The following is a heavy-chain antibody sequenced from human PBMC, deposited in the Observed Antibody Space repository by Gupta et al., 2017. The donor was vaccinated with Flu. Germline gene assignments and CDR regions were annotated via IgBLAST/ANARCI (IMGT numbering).Heavy chain of an antibody. CDR3: ARKGGGHCIGGSCYSFDY. V-gene: IGHV1-69*01. CDR1: GVTFSNYA. Sequence: QVQLVQHVPELKKPGSSVKVSCKPYGVTFSNYAINWVRQAPGQGLEGMGGVIPVCGPTVYAPRFQGRVTIIADESSGTAYMELSSLTSDDTAFYYCARKGGGHCIGGSCYSFDYWGQGTLVTVSS. J-gene: IGHJ4*02. CDR2: VIPVCGPT. D-gene: IGHD2-15*01.